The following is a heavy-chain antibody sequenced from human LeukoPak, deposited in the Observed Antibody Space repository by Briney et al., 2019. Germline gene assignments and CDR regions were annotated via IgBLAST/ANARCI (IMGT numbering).Heavy chain of an antibody. Sequence: GGSLRLSCAASRFTFSSYGMHWVRQAPGKGLEWVAYIQYDGSNAQYADSVKGRFSISRDSSKNILYLQMNSLRAEDMAVYYCARTQQWLSTGGWYWFDTWGQGTLVTVSS. D-gene: IGHD6-19*01. J-gene: IGHJ5*02. CDR2: IQYDGSNA. CDR1: RFTFSSYG. CDR3: ARTQQWLSTGGWYWFDT. V-gene: IGHV3-30*02.